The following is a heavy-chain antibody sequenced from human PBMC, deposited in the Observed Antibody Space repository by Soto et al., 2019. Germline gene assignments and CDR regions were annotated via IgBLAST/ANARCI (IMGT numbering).Heavy chain of an antibody. J-gene: IGHJ4*01. CDR1: GGSFSGYS. Sequence: QVQLQQWGAGLLKPSETLSLTCAVNGGSFSGYSWTWIRQAPGKGLDWIGEINYTGTTNYSPSLKSRVTSSVDTSKNQFSLELRSVSAADTAVYYCAREGGSGWYYYDYWGHGTLVTVSS. D-gene: IGHD6-19*01. CDR2: INYTGTT. CDR3: AREGGSGWYYYDY. V-gene: IGHV4-34*02.